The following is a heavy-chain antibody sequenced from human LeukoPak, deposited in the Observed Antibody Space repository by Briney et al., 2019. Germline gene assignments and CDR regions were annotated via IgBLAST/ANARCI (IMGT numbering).Heavy chain of an antibody. CDR3: ARDDLGCYDFRFDP. CDR2: INPNSGGT. Sequence: GASVKVSCKASGYTFTGYYMHWVRQAPGQGLEWMGWINPNSGGTNYAQKFQGRVTMTRDTSISTACMELSRLRSDDTAVYYCARDDLGCYDFRFDPWGQGTLVTVSS. D-gene: IGHD3-3*01. V-gene: IGHV1-2*02. J-gene: IGHJ5*02. CDR1: GYTFTGYY.